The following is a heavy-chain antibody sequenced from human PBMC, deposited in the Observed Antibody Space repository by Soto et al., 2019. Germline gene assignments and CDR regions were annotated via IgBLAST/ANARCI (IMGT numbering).Heavy chain of an antibody. D-gene: IGHD3-10*01. Sequence: SATLSLTCTVSGGSISSGGYYWSWIRQHPGKGLEWIGYIYYSGSTYYNPSLKSRVTISVDTSKNQFSLKLSSVTAADTAVYDGAIDRDLNWFVPWGQGTQVTVPS. V-gene: IGHV4-31*03. CDR1: GGSISSGGYY. CDR3: AIDRDLNWFVP. CDR2: IYYSGST. J-gene: IGHJ5*02.